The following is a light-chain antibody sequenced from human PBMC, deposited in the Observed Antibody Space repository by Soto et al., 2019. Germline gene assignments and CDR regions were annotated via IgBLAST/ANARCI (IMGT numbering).Light chain of an antibody. J-gene: IGKJ1*01. Sequence: EIVLTQSPAILSVSPGERATLSCRASQGVRSNLAWYQQKPGQAPRLLMQTASSRASGVPARISGSGSGTEFTLTISSLQSEDFAVYYCQQFRNWPWTFGQGTKVDIK. CDR2: TAS. V-gene: IGKV3-15*01. CDR1: QGVRSN. CDR3: QQFRNWPWT.